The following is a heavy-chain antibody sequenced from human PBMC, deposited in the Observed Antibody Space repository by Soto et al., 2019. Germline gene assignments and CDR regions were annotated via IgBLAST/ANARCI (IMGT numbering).Heavy chain of an antibody. CDR1: GYSFTSYW. V-gene: IGHV5-51*01. CDR2: IYPGDSDT. D-gene: IGHD6-13*01. J-gene: IGHJ6*02. Sequence: PGESLKISCKGSGYSFTSYWIGWVRQMPGKSLEWMGIIYPGDSDTRYSPSFQGQVTISADKSISTAYLQWSSLKASDTAMYYCARQPLSSSWYGGDQPPYYYYYGMDVWGQGTTVTVSS. CDR3: ARQPLSSSWYGGDQPPYYYYYGMDV.